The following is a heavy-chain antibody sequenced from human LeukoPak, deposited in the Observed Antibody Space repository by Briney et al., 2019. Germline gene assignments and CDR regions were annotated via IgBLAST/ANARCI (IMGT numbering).Heavy chain of an antibody. D-gene: IGHD1-26*01. Sequence: GGSLRLSCAASGFTFDDYTMHWVRQAPGKGLEWVSLISWDGGSTYYADSVKGRFTISRDNSKNSLYLQMNRLRAEDTAVYYCAKVRWEILRYFDYWGQGTLVTVSS. CDR1: GFTFDDYT. CDR3: AKVRWEILRYFDY. CDR2: ISWDGGST. V-gene: IGHV3-43*01. J-gene: IGHJ4*02.